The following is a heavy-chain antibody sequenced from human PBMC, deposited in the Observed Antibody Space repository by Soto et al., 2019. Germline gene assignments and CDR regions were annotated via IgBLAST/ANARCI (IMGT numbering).Heavy chain of an antibody. J-gene: IGHJ4*02. V-gene: IGHV3-74*01. CDR2: INTDGSTT. CDR3: ETGTIISLRDY. CDR1: GFSISTNW. D-gene: IGHD3-10*01. Sequence: EGQLVESGGGLVQPGGSLRLSCAASGFSISTNWMHWVRQAPGKGLVWVSRINTDGSTTSYADSVKGRLTISRDNAKNTLFLQMHSLRSDDTAVYYWETGTIISLRDYWGRGTLVTVSS.